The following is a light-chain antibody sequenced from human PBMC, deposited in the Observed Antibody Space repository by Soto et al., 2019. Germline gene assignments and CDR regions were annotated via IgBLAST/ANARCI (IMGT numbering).Light chain of an antibody. CDR1: QSVSSSY. V-gene: IGKV3-20*01. CDR3: QYYAGSPPYS. J-gene: IGKJ2*01. CDR2: GAS. Sequence: DIVLTQSPGTLSLSPGERATLSCRASQSVSSSYLAWYQQKPGQAPRLLIYGASSRATDIPDRFSGSGSGTDFTLTISRLEPEDFAVYFCQYYAGSPPYSFGQGTKVDIK.